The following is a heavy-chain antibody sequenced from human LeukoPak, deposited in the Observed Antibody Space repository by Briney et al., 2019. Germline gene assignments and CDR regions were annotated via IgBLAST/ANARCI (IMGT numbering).Heavy chain of an antibody. Sequence: SETLSLTCTVSGASFSSSTYYWGWIRQPPGKGLEWIGSIYYSGSTYYNPSLKSRVTMSVDTSKNQFSLKLSSVTSADTAVYYCARHAGGISATGTRPFDYWGQGTLVTVSS. CDR1: GASFSSSTYY. CDR3: ARHAGGISATGTRPFDY. J-gene: IGHJ4*02. V-gene: IGHV4-39*01. D-gene: IGHD6-13*01. CDR2: IYYSGST.